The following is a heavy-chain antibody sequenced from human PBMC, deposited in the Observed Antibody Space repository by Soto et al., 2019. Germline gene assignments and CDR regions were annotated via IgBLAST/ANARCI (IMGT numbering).Heavy chain of an antibody. CDR1: GGTFSSYA. D-gene: IGHD2-15*01. J-gene: IGHJ3*02. V-gene: IGHV1-69*06. CDR3: ASGYCSGGSCYPYDAFDI. Sequence: SVKVSCKAPGGTFSSYAISWVRQAPGQGLEWMGGIIPIFGTANYAQKFQGRVTITADKSTSTAYMELSSLRSEDTAVYYCASGYCSGGSCYPYDAFDIWGQGTMVTVSS. CDR2: IIPIFGTA.